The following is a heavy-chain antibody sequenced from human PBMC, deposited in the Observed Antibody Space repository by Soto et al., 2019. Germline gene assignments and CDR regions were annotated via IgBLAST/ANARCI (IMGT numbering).Heavy chain of an antibody. J-gene: IGHJ5*02. V-gene: IGHV1-46*03. Sequence: ASVKVSCKASGYTFTSYYMHWVRQAPGQGLEWMGIINPSGGSTSYAQKFQGRVTMTRDTSTSTVYMELSSLRSEDTAVYYCARDVVPAVLPGIAAAGTLSHWFDPWGQGTLVTVSS. CDR1: GYTFTSYY. D-gene: IGHD6-13*01. CDR2: INPSGGST. CDR3: ARDVVPAVLPGIAAAGTLSHWFDP.